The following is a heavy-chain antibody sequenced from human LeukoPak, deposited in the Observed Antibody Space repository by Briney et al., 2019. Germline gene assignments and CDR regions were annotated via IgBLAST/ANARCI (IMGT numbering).Heavy chain of an antibody. V-gene: IGHV3-30*04. D-gene: IGHD2-2*01. CDR1: GSTFSSYA. CDR3: ARDQFVLVVPAASFDY. J-gene: IGHJ4*02. CDR2: ISYDGSNK. Sequence: GRSLRLSCAASGSTFSSYAMHWVRQAPGKGLEGVAVISYDGSNKYYADSVKRRFTISRDNSKNTLYLQMNSLRAEDTAVYYCARDQFVLVVPAASFDYWGQGTLVTVSS.